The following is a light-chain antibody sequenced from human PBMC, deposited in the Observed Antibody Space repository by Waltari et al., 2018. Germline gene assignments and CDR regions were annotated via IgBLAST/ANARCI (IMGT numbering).Light chain of an antibody. CDR3: AAWDDNLNGVV. Sequence: QSVVTQPPSASGTPGQRVTIACSGGSSNIGCNPVHWYHQPPGTAPKLPIYNNDQRPAGVPDRFSGSKSGTSASLAISGLQSEDEADYYCAAWDDNLNGVVFGGGTKLSVL. J-gene: IGLJ2*01. CDR1: SSNIGCNP. V-gene: IGLV1-44*01. CDR2: NND.